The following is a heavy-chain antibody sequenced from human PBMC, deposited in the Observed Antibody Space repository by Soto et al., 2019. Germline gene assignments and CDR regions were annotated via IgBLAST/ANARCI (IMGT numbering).Heavy chain of an antibody. CDR2: ISWDSGSI. Sequence: PGGSLRLSCAASGFIFDDYAMHWVRQAPGKGLEWVSGISWDSGSIIYADSVKGRFIISRDNANNSLYLQMNSLGAEDTAIYYCARALQLRYGPYFDFWGQGALVTVSS. V-gene: IGHV3-9*01. CDR3: ARALQLRYGPYFDF. J-gene: IGHJ4*02. CDR1: GFIFDDYA. D-gene: IGHD2-2*02.